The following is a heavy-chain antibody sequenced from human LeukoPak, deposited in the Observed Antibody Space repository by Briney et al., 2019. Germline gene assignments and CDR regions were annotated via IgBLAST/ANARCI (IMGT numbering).Heavy chain of an antibody. J-gene: IGHJ4*02. CDR3: ARISLTGYAPISGYFDY. CDR1: GGSISNYF. CDR2: IYTTGRT. V-gene: IGHV4-4*07. D-gene: IGHD3-9*01. Sequence: PSETLSLTCTVSGGSISNYFWSWIRQPAGKGLEWIGRIYTTGRTDYNPSLKSRVTMSVDTSKNQFSLKLSSVTAADTAVYYCARISLTGYAPISGYFDYWGQGTLVTVSS.